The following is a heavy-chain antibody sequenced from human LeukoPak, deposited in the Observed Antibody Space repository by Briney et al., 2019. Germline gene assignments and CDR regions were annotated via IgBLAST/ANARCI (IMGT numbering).Heavy chain of an antibody. CDR3: AKGDDFWSGYPDAFDI. J-gene: IGHJ3*02. V-gene: IGHV3-23*01. CDR2: ISGSGGST. CDR1: GFTFSSYA. Sequence: GGSLRLSCAASGFTFSSYAMSWVRQAPGKGLEWVSAISGSGGSTYYADSVKGRFTISRDNSKNTLYLQMNSLRAEDTAVYYCAKGDDFWSGYPDAFDIWGQGTMVTVSS. D-gene: IGHD3-3*01.